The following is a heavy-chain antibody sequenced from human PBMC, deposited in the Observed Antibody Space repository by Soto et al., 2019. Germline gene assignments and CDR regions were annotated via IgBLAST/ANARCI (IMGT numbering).Heavy chain of an antibody. CDR1: GFTFSGFW. Sequence: EVQLVESGGGLVQPGGSLRLSCTASGFTFSGFWMHWVRQAPGKGLVWVSRINGDGSVTKYADSVKGRFTISRDNAKNTLYRQMNSRRVEDTAVYYCVSVKERSGWGAFDYGGQGTLVTVSS. CDR3: VSVKERSGWGAFDY. J-gene: IGHJ4*02. CDR2: INGDGSVT. V-gene: IGHV3-74*03. D-gene: IGHD6-19*01.